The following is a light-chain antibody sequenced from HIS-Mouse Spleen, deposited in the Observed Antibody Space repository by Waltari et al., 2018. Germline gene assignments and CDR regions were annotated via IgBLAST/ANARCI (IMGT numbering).Light chain of an antibody. CDR3: QQLNSDPPT. CDR1: QSISGY. J-gene: IGKJ1*01. V-gene: IGKV1-9*01. Sequence: DIQLTKSPSFLSASLGDRVTITCRASQSISGYLAWYQQKPGNGPKLLMHAASTLQSGVPSRSSGSGSGTEYTLTSSSLQPEDFAKYYCQQLNSDPPTFGQGTKVEIK. CDR2: AAS.